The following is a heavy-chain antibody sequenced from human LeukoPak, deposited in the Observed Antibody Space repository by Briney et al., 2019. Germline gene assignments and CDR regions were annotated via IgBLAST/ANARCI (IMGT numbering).Heavy chain of an antibody. J-gene: IGHJ4*02. V-gene: IGHV4-34*01. D-gene: IGHD3-3*01. CDR1: GGSFSGYY. CDR2: IYYDGST. Sequence: SETLSLTCAVYGGSFSGYYWSWIRQPPGKGLEWIGNIYYDGSTYYNPSLKSRVAISVDTSKNQFSLKLSSVTAADTAVFYCARLGSVTIFGIIIQYYFDFWGQGTLVPVSS. CDR3: ARLGSVTIFGIIIQYYFDF.